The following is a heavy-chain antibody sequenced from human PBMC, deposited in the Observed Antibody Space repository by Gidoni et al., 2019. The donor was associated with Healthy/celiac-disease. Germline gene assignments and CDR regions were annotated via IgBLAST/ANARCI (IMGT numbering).Heavy chain of an antibody. Sequence: EVQLVASGGGLVQPGGSLRLSGAASGFTFSSHAMSWVRQAPGKGLEWVSAISGSGGSTYYADSVKGRFTISRDNSKNTLYLQMNSLRAEDTAVYYCAHLGAGLVPSQDYYYYYGMDVWGQGTTVTVSS. D-gene: IGHD6-19*01. CDR3: AHLGAGLVPSQDYYYYYGMDV. CDR2: ISGSGGST. J-gene: IGHJ6*02. V-gene: IGHV3-23*04. CDR1: GFTFSSHA.